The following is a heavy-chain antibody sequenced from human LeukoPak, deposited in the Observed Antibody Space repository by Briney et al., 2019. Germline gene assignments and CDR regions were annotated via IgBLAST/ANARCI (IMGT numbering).Heavy chain of an antibody. D-gene: IGHD6-13*01. Sequence: ASVKVSCKASGYTFTSYGISWVRQAPGQGLEWMGWISAYNGNTNYAQKLQGRVTMTTDTSTSTAYMELRSLRSDDKAVYYCARGMETSSSWYSLDYWGQGTLVTVSS. V-gene: IGHV1-18*01. CDR2: ISAYNGNT. J-gene: IGHJ4*02. CDR3: ARGMETSSSWYSLDY. CDR1: GYTFTSYG.